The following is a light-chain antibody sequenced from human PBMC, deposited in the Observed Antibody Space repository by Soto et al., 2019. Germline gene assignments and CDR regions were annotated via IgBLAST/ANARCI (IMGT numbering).Light chain of an antibody. V-gene: IGKV1-33*01. CDR1: QDISNY. J-gene: IGKJ5*01. Sequence: IQMTQSPSSLSASLGDRVAITCQASQDISNYLNWYQQKPGKAPKLLISDASRLETGVPSRFSGRGSGTDFTFTISSLQPEDIATYYCQQYHSLITFGRGTRLEIK. CDR2: DAS. CDR3: QQYHSLIT.